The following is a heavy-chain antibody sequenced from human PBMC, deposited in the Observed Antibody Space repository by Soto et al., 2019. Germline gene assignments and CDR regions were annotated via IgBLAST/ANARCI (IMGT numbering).Heavy chain of an antibody. Sequence: GASVKVSCKASGYTFTSYGISWVRQAPGQGLEWMGWISAYNGNTNYAQKLQGRVTMTTDTSTSTAYMELRSLRSDDTAVYYCARTLGDNWNYIPSAYYYYGMDVWGQGTTVTVSS. J-gene: IGHJ6*02. CDR1: GYTFTSYG. D-gene: IGHD1-7*01. CDR3: ARTLGDNWNYIPSAYYYYGMDV. CDR2: ISAYNGNT. V-gene: IGHV1-18*01.